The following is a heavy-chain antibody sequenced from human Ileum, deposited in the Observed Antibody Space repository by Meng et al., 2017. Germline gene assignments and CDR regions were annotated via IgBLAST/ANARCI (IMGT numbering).Heavy chain of an antibody. CDR1: TFTFSLYS. J-gene: IGHJ5*02. V-gene: IGHV3-30*04. CDR2: ISHDGGAI. D-gene: IGHD4/OR15-4a*01. CDR3: AREPDYRAWLDP. Sequence: GESLKISCVESTFTFSLYSMHWVRQAPGKGLEWVAVISHDGGAIFYADSVKGRFTISRDNSKNTLYLEMNSLRDEDTAVYYCAREPDYRAWLDPWGQGTLVTVSS.